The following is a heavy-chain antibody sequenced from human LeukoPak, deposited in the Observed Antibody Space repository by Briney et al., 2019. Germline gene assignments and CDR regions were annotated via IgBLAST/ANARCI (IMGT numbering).Heavy chain of an antibody. V-gene: IGHV1-69*04. D-gene: IGHD3-22*01. Sequence: GSSVKVSCKASGGTFSSYAISWVRQAPGQGLEWMGRIIPILGIANYAQKFQGRVTITADKSTSTAYMELSSLRSEDTAVYYCARGKYYYDSSGDENFDYWGQGTLVTVSS. CDR3: ARGKYYYDSSGDENFDY. CDR1: GGTFSSYA. CDR2: IIPILGIA. J-gene: IGHJ4*02.